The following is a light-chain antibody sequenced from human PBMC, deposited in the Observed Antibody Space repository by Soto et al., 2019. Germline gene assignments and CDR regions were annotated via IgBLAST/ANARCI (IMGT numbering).Light chain of an antibody. CDR1: SSNIGAGND. J-gene: IGLJ1*01. CDR2: ADN. V-gene: IGLV1-40*01. Sequence: QSVLTQPPSVSGAPGQRVTISCTGSSSNIGAGNDVHWYRHLPGTAPKLLIYADNNRPSGVPDRFSGSKSGTSASLTITGLQSEDEADYYCQSYDSSLSVSYVFRIGTKLTVL. CDR3: QSYDSSLSVSYV.